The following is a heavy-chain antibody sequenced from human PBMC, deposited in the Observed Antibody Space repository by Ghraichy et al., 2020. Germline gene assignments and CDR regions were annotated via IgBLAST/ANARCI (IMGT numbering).Heavy chain of an antibody. J-gene: IGHJ4*02. Sequence: GESLNISCAASGFTFTSYWMYLVRQAPGKGPEWVTNIKEDGSKMYYVDSVQGRFTVSRDNAKKTLYLQMNSLRVEDTAVYYCAKDQDTGWSFADWGQGTLVTVSS. CDR1: GFTFTSYW. CDR2: IKEDGSKM. D-gene: IGHD1-26*01. V-gene: IGHV3-7*01. CDR3: AKDQDTGWSFAD.